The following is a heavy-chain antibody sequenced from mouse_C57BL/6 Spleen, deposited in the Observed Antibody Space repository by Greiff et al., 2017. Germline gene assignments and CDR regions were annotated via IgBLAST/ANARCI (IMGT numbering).Heavy chain of an antibody. D-gene: IGHD2-3*01. J-gene: IGHJ1*03. CDR2: ISSGGSYT. CDR1: GFTFSSYG. Sequence: EVKLVESGGDLVKPGGSLKLSCAASGFTFSSYGMSWVRQTPDKRLEWVATISSGGSYTYYPDSVKGRFTISRDNAKKTLYLQMSSLKSEDTAMYYCARQGWSLRGYIEVWGTGTTVTGSS. CDR3: ARQGWSLRGYIEV. V-gene: IGHV5-6*02.